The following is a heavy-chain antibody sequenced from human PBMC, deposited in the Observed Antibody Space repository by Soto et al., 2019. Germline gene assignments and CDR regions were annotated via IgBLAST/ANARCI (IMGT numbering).Heavy chain of an antibody. CDR1: AGSIRSGGYY. V-gene: IGHV4-31*03. J-gene: IGHJ4*02. CDR3: ARQPLYGGHFDY. Sequence: QVQLQESGPGLVKPSQTLSLTCTVSAGSIRSGGYYWRWIRQHPGKGLEWIGYIYYRGSTYYNPSLNCRVTISVDSSKNQFSLKLSPVTAADTAVYYCARQPLYGGHFDYWVQGTLVTVSS. CDR2: IYYRGST. D-gene: IGHD4-17*01.